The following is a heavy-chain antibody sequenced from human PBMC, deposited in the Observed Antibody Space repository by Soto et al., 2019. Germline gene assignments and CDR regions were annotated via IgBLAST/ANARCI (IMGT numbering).Heavy chain of an antibody. J-gene: IGHJ4*02. V-gene: IGHV4-30-4*01. D-gene: IGHD3-10*01. CDR3: AREVRFGGFDY. CDR2: IYYSGST. CDR1: GGSISSGDYY. Sequence: SLSLPCPFSGGSISSGDYYWSWIRQPPGKGLEWIGYIYYSGSTYYNPSLKSRVTISVDTSKNQFSLKLSSVTAADTAVYYCAREVRFGGFDYWGQGPLVTVSS.